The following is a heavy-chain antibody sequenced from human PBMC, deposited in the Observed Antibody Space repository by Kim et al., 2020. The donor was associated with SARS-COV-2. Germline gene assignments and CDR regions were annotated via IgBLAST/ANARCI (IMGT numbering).Heavy chain of an antibody. CDR3: ARWISYCSSTSCYYYYYGMDV. CDR2: MNPNSGNT. CDR1: GYTFTSYD. D-gene: IGHD2-2*01. J-gene: IGHJ6*02. Sequence: ASVKVSCKASGYTFTSYDINWVRQATGQGLEWMGWMNPNSGNTGYAQKFQGRVTMTRNTSISTAYMELSSLRSEDTAVYYCARWISYCSSTSCYYYYYGMDVWGQGTTVTVSS. V-gene: IGHV1-8*01.